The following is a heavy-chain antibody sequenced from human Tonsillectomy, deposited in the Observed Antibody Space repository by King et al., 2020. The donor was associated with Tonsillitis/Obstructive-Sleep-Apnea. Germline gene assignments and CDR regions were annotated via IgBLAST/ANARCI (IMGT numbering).Heavy chain of an antibody. CDR2: ISGSGGST. Sequence: QLVQSGGGLVQPGGSLRLSCAASGFTFSSYAMSWVRQAPGKGLEWVSGISGSGGSTYYADSVKGRFTISRDNSKNTLYLQMNSLRVEDTAVYYCAKDVEPAATPIGLGFDYWGQGTLVTVSS. V-gene: IGHV3-23*04. D-gene: IGHD2-2*01. J-gene: IGHJ4*02. CDR1: GFTFSSYA. CDR3: AKDVEPAATPIGLGFDY.